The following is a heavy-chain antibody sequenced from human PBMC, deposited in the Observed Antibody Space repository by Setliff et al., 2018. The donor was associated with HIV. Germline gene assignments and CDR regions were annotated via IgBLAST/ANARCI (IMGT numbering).Heavy chain of an antibody. Sequence: GESLKISCKALEYTFTTYWIAWVRQMPGEGLEWMGIIYPDDSNIRYNPSFQSQVTISADKSITTAYLEIHNLKASDTATYYCARRDGRSMNAFQIWGPGTEVTVSS. CDR2: IYPDDSNI. CDR3: ARRDGRSMNAFQI. D-gene: IGHD6-13*01. V-gene: IGHV5-51*01. CDR1: EYTFTTYW. J-gene: IGHJ3*01.